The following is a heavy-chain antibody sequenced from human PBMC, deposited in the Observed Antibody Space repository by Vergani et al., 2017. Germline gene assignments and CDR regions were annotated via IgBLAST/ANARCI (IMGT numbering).Heavy chain of an antibody. D-gene: IGHD4-17*01. CDR3: ATPQTVTTGGMEV. Sequence: VQLVQSGAAVKKPGATMKISCKVSGYTFTDHYMHWVKQAPGKGLEWMGLVDPEDGETIYAEKFKGRVTIAADTSTDTAHLELSSLRSEDTAVYYCATPQTVTTGGMEVWGQGTTVIVSS. CDR1: GYTFTDHY. V-gene: IGHV1-69-2*01. CDR2: VDPEDGET. J-gene: IGHJ6*02.